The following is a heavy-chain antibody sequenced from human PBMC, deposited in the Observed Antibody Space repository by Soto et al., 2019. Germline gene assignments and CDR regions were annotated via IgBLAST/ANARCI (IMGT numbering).Heavy chain of an antibody. CDR2: IDRSGDNT. J-gene: IGHJ4*02. V-gene: IGHV3-23*01. CDR3: ASYSVLWPAAMAKYFDF. CDR1: GFAFSSYA. D-gene: IGHD2-2*01. Sequence: EVQLLESGGGLVQPGGSLRLSCAASGFAFSSYAMNWLRQAPGKGLQWVSSIDRSGDNTYYADSVKGRFTISRDNSKSTLYLQMNSLRAEDTAVYYCASYSVLWPAAMAKYFDFWGQGTLVTVSS.